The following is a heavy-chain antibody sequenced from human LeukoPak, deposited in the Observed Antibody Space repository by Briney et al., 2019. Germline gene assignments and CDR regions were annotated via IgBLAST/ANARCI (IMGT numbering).Heavy chain of an antibody. CDR2: SYHSGST. CDR3: ARDLEYSSSSD. V-gene: IGHV4-38-2*02. CDR1: GYSISSGYY. Sequence: SETLSLTCTVSGYSISSGYYWGWIRQPPGKGLEWIGSSYHSGSTCYNPSLKSRVTISVDTSKNRFSLKLSSVTAADTAVYYCARDLEYSSSSDWGQGTLVTVSS. J-gene: IGHJ4*02. D-gene: IGHD6-6*01.